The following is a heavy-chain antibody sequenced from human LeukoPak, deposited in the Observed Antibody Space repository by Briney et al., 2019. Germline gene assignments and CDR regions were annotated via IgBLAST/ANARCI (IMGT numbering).Heavy chain of an antibody. CDR2: IRYDGSNK. D-gene: IGHD6-13*01. Sequence: GGSLRLSCAASGFTFSSYGTHWVRQAPGKGLEWVAFIRYDGSNKYYADSVKGRFTISRDNSKNTLYLQMNSLRAEDTAVYYCAKVYSSISGCFDYWGQGTLVTVSS. CDR1: GFTFSSYG. J-gene: IGHJ4*02. CDR3: AKVYSSISGCFDY. V-gene: IGHV3-30*02.